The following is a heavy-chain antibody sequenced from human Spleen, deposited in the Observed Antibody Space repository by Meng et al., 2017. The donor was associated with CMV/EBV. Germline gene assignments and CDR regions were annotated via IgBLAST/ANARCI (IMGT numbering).Heavy chain of an antibody. D-gene: IGHD2-2*01. V-gene: IGHV3-23*03. CDR2: TYSGGNT. J-gene: IGHJ3*02. CDR1: GFSFTSYA. Sequence: GGSLRLSCAASGFSFTSYAMSWVRQAPGKGLEWLSVTYSGGNTYYANSVRGRFTISRDNSKNTLYLQMNSLRAEDTAVYYCAKELVVPAPGAFDIWGQGTMVTVSS. CDR3: AKELVVPAPGAFDI.